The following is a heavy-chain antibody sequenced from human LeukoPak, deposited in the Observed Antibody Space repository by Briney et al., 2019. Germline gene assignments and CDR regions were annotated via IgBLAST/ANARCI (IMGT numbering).Heavy chain of an antibody. Sequence: ASVKVSCKVSGYTLTELSMHWVRQAPGKGLEWMGGFDPEDGETIYAQKFQGRVTMTEDTSTDTAYMELSSLRSEDTAVYYCARDPRITNYNNWFDPWGQGTLVTVSS. CDR2: FDPEDGET. CDR3: ARDPRITNYNNWFDP. J-gene: IGHJ5*02. D-gene: IGHD3-10*01. V-gene: IGHV1-24*01. CDR1: GYTLTELS.